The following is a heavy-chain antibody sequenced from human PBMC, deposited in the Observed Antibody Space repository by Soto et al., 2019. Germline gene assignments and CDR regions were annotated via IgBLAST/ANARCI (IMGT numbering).Heavy chain of an antibody. J-gene: IGHJ4*02. Sequence: GGSLRLSCAASGFTFSTYAMSWVRQAPGEGLEWVSGISVSGANTYYADSVKGRFTISRDNSKNTLYLQMNNLRAEDTAVYYCADGGEWAFNFVYWGQGTQVTVSS. CDR1: GFTFSTYA. CDR3: ADGGEWAFNFVY. CDR2: ISVSGANT. D-gene: IGHD3-10*01. V-gene: IGHV3-23*01.